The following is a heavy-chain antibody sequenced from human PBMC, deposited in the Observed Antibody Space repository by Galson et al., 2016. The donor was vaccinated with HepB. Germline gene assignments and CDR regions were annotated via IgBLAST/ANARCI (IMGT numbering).Heavy chain of an antibody. D-gene: IGHD1-26*01. J-gene: IGHJ5*02. CDR1: GFTFGYYT. Sequence: SLRLSCAGAGFTFGYYTMNWVRQAPGKGLEWVSSITPSSTMYYADSVKGRFTISRDDGKKSLFLQMNSLRDEDTGVYYCARPPRGTYENCGLDHWGQGSLVTVSS. V-gene: IGHV3-69-1*01. CDR2: ITPSSTM. CDR3: ARPPRGTYENCGLDH.